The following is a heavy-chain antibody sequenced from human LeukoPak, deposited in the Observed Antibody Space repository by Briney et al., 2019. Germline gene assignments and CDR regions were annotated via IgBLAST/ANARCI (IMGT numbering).Heavy chain of an antibody. CDR3: AKATYDSSGYAYFDF. Sequence: GGSLRLSCAASGFSFSGHWMHWARQLPGKGLEWVSAISGSGSSTYSADSVKGRFTISRDNSKNTLYLQMNSLRAEDTAVYYCAKATYDSSGYAYFDFWGQGTLVTVSS. CDR1: GFSFSGHW. CDR2: ISGSGSST. V-gene: IGHV3-23*01. D-gene: IGHD3-22*01. J-gene: IGHJ4*02.